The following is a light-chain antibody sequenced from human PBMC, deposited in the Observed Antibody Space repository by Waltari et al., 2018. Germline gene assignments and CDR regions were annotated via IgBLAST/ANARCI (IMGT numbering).Light chain of an antibody. CDR1: QSISTN. V-gene: IGKV1-39*01. J-gene: IGKJ4*01. Sequence: DFQMTQSPSSLSASVGDRVTITCRASQSISTNLNWYQQKPGKAPNLLIYAASSLQSGVPSRFSSSGSRTDVTLAISILQPEDFATYYCQQSYSPLTFGGGTKVEIK. CDR3: QQSYSPLT. CDR2: AAS.